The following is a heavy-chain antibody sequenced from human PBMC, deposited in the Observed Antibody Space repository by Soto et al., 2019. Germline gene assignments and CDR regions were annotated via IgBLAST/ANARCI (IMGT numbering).Heavy chain of an antibody. J-gene: IGHJ6*02. CDR3: AASIFYYGMDV. CDR1: GDSSVSSSSYY. Sequence: PSETLSLTCTVSGDSSVSSSSYYWGWIRQPPGKGLEWIGSIYYTGNTFYSPSFRSRLTISVDTSKSQFSLKLRSVTAADTATYYCAASIFYYGMDVWGQGTTVTAP. V-gene: IGHV4-39*01. CDR2: IYYTGNT.